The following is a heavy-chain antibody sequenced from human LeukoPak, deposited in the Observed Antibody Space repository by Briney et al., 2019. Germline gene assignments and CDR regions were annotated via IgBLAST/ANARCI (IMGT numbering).Heavy chain of an antibody. CDR2: IIPILGKE. Sequence: WASVNLSCNASGLTFSIYAISCVRQAPGQGLEWMGGIIPILGKEKYAQKFQGRVTISADESTSTAYMELSSLRSEDTAVYYCVVRGVKNYYYYGMDVWGQGTTVSVSS. J-gene: IGHJ6*02. CDR3: VVRGVKNYYYYGMDV. D-gene: IGHD3-10*01. CDR1: GLTFSIYA. V-gene: IGHV1-69*13.